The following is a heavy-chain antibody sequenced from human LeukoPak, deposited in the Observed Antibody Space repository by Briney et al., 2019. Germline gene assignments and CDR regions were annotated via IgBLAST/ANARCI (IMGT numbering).Heavy chain of an antibody. CDR3: ARDIPDNSFVGFDY. J-gene: IGHJ4*02. V-gene: IGHV3-48*03. Sequence: GGSLRLSCAASGFTFSSYEMNWVRQAPGKGLEWISFISSSGSAIYYADSVEGRFTISRDNAKNSLSLQMNSLRAEDTAIYYCARDIPDNSFVGFDYWGQGTLVTVSS. CDR2: ISSSGSAI. CDR1: GFTFSSYE. D-gene: IGHD2/OR15-2a*01.